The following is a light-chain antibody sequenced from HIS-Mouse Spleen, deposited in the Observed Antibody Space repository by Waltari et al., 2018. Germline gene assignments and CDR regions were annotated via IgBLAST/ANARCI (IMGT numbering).Light chain of an antibody. V-gene: IGKV1-33*01. CDR3: QQYDNLHRLT. CDR1: QDISNY. CDR2: DAS. J-gene: IGKJ3*01. Sequence: DIQMTQSPSSLSASVGDRVTITCQASQDISNYLNCYQQKPGKAPKLLIYDASNLETGVPSRFSGSGSGTDFTLTISSLQPEDIATYYCQQYDNLHRLTFGPGTKVDIK.